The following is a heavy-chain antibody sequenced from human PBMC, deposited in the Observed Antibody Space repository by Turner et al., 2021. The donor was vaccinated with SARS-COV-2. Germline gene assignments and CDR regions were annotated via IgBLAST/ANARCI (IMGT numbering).Heavy chain of an antibody. J-gene: IGHJ3*01. CDR3: VRTLIVITLPPGTFDL. V-gene: IGHV4-31*03. CDR1: GGSVNGRDYY. CDR2: VYQSGNA. D-gene: IGHD1-26*01. Sequence: QVQLQESGPGLVKPSQTLSLTCTVAGGSVNGRDYYWGWLRQLPGKGLEWLGYVYQSGNAYYNPSLQDRLTLSVDTSMNQFSLTLSSVTVADTAVYYCVRTLIVITLPPGTFDLWGQGTVVTVSS.